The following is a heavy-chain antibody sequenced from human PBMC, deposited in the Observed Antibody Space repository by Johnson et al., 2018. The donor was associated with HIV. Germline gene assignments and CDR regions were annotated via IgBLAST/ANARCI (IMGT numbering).Heavy chain of an antibody. Sequence: VQLVESGGGLIQPGGSLRLSCAASGFTVSSNYMSWVRQAPGKGLEWVSGISWNSGSIGYADSVKGRFTISRDNAKNSLYLQMNSLRAEDTALYYSARDVNYYDRSGSYGLLFLGPASSVVELGDTVRGLLGVRWAMWG. J-gene: IGHJ1*01. CDR3: ARDVNYYDRSGSYGLLFLGPASSVVELGDTVRGLLGVRWAM. V-gene: IGHV3-66*03. D-gene: IGHD3-22*01. CDR1: GFTVSSNY. CDR2: ISWNSGSI.